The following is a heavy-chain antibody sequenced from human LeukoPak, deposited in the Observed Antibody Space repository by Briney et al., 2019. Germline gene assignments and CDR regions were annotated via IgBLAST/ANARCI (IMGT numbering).Heavy chain of an antibody. D-gene: IGHD3-10*01. V-gene: IGHV3-53*04. CDR3: ASRGGFSYFDY. Sequence: PGGSLRLSCAASGFTVSSNYMSWVRQAPGKGLEWVSVIYSGGSTYYADSVKGRFTTSRHNSKNTVYLQMNSLRAEDTAVYYCASRGGFSYFDYWGQGSLVTVSS. CDR2: IYSGGST. CDR1: GFTVSSNY. J-gene: IGHJ4*02.